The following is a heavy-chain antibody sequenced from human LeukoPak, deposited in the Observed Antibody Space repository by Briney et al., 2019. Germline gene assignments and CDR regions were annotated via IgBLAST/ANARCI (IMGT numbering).Heavy chain of an antibody. V-gene: IGHV4-38-2*02. CDR3: AREGTSTYYDFWSGYRGYYYYMDV. Sequence: SETLSLTCTVSGYSISSGYYWGWMRQPPGKGLEWMGSIYHSGSTYYHPSLKSLVTISVDTSKNQFSLKLSSVTAADTAVYYCAREGTSTYYDFWSGYRGYYYYMDVWGKGTTVTVSS. CDR2: IYHSGST. J-gene: IGHJ6*03. D-gene: IGHD3-3*01. CDR1: GYSISSGYY.